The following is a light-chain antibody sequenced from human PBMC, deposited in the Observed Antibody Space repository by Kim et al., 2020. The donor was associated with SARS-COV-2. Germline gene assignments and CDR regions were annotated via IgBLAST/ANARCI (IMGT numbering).Light chain of an antibody. CDR3: QQYGSSPQT. Sequence: LLPGERATRSCRASQSVSSSYLAWYQQKPGQAPRLLIYGASSRATGIPDRFSGSGSGTDFTLTISRLEPEDFAVYYCQQYGSSPQTFGQGTKLEI. V-gene: IGKV3-20*01. CDR2: GAS. CDR1: QSVSSSY. J-gene: IGKJ2*01.